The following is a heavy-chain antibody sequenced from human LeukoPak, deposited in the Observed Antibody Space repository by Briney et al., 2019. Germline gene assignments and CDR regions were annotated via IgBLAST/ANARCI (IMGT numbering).Heavy chain of an antibody. CDR3: ALLWDYYGSSGYYRDY. CDR1: GYTFTVYY. V-gene: IGHV1-2*02. D-gene: IGHD3-22*01. CDR2: INPNSGGT. J-gene: IGHJ4*02. Sequence: GASVKVSCKASGYTFTVYYIHWVRQAPGQGLEWMGWINPNSGGTNYAQKFQGRVTMTRDTSISTAYMELSRLRSDDTAVYYCALLWDYYGSSGYYRDYWGQGTLVTVSS.